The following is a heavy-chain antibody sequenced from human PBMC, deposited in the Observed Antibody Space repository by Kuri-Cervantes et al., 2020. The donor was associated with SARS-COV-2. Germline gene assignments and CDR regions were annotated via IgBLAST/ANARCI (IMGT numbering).Heavy chain of an antibody. J-gene: IGHJ4*02. D-gene: IGHD2-15*01. Sequence: ASVKVSCKASGYTFTGYYMHWVRQAPGQGLEWMGRINPNGGGTNYAQKLQGRVTMTTDTSTSTAYMELRSLRSDDTAVYYCARGIVVVVAAMGYFDYWGQGTLVTVSS. CDR2: INPNGGGT. V-gene: IGHV1-2*06. CDR3: ARGIVVVVAAMGYFDY. CDR1: GYTFTGYY.